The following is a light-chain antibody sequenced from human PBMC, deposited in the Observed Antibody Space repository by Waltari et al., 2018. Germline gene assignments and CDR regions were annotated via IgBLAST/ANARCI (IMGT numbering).Light chain of an antibody. J-gene: IGLJ3*02. Sequence: QSVLTQPPSASGTPGQRVTISCSGNSFNFGNNYVYWYQRVPGTAPKLVLYKDSHRPSGVPALVSGSKSGTSASLAISGLRAEDEADYYCLVCDDTVKSRLSGGGTKLTVL. CDR1: SFNFGNNY. CDR3: LVCDDTVKSRL. CDR2: KDS. V-gene: IGLV1-47*01.